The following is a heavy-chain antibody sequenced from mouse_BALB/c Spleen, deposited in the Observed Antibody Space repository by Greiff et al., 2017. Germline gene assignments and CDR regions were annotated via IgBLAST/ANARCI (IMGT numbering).Heavy chain of an antibody. V-gene: IGHV8-12*01. CDR2: IYWDDDK. Sequence: QVTLKESGPGILQPSQTLSLTCSFSGFSLSTSGMGVSWIRQPSGKGLEWLAHIYWDDDKRYNPSLKSRLTISKDTSSNQVFLKITSVDTADTATYYGARRDGYSWFAYWGQGTLVTVSA. D-gene: IGHD2-3*01. CDR1: GFSLSTSGMG. CDR3: ARRDGYSWFAY. J-gene: IGHJ3*01.